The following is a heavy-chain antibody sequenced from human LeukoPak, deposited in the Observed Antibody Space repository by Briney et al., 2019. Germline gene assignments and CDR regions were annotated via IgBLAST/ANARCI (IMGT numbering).Heavy chain of an antibody. V-gene: IGHV1-69*13. D-gene: IGHD3-9*01. J-gene: IGHJ4*02. CDR3: ARDPDSLTGPYKY. Sequence: GASVKVSSKASGGTFSSYAISWVRQAPGQGLEWMGGIIPIFGTANYAQKFQGRVTITADESTSTAYMELSSLRSEDTAVYYCARDPDSLTGPYKYWGQGTLVTVSS. CDR2: IIPIFGTA. CDR1: GGTFSSYA.